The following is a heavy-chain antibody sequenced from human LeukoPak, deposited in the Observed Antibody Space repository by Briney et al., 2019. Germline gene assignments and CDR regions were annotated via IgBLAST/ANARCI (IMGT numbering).Heavy chain of an antibody. Sequence: SETLSLTCTVSGGSISSSSYYWGWIRQPPGKGLEWIGSIYYSGSTYYNPSLKSRVTISVDTSKNQFSLKLSSVTAADTAVYYCARHAEGGYGGNSGYYYYYMDVWGKGTTVTVSS. J-gene: IGHJ6*03. V-gene: IGHV4-39*01. D-gene: IGHD4-23*01. CDR3: ARHAEGGYGGNSGYYYYYMDV. CDR2: IYYSGST. CDR1: GGSISSSSYY.